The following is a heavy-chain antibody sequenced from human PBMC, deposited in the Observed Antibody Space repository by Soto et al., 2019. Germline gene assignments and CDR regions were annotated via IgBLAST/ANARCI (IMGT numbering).Heavy chain of an antibody. CDR3: ATAQRSSYGPSAY. CDR1: GFTFSSYA. CDR2: ISYDGSNE. D-gene: IGHD3-10*01. V-gene: IGHV3-30*03. J-gene: IGHJ4*02. Sequence: QVQLVESGGGVVQPGRSLRLSCAASGFTFSSYAMHWVRQAPGKGLEWVAVISYDGSNEYYADSVKGRFTISRDNSKNTLSLQMTSLRAEDTAAYYCATAQRSSYGPSAYWGQGTLVTASS.